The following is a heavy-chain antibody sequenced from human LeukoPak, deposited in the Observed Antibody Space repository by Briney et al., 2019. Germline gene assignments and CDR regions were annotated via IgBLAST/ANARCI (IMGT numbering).Heavy chain of an antibody. CDR1: GYSFTSYW. CDR2: IYRGDSDT. CDR3: ARVGGEVYYMDV. V-gene: IGHV5-51*01. D-gene: IGHD3-16*01. J-gene: IGHJ6*03. Sequence: GESLKTSCKGSGYSFTSYWIGWVRQIPGKGLGWMEIIYRGDSDTRYSPSFQGQVTISADNSISTAYLQWSRLKASDTAMYYCARVGGEVYYMDVWGKGTTVTVSS.